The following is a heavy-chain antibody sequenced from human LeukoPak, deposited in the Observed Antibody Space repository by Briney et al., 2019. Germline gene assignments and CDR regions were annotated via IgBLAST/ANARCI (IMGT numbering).Heavy chain of an antibody. CDR1: GGSISSGSYY. CDR3: ARVFPGGGYFDY. D-gene: IGHD3-16*01. J-gene: IGHJ4*02. CDR2: IYTSGST. Sequence: PSETLSLTCTVSGGSISSGSYYWSWIRQPAGKGLEWIGRIYTSGSTNYNPSLKSRDTISVDTSKNQFSLKLSSVTAADTAVYYCARVFPGGGYFDYWGQGTLVTVSS. V-gene: IGHV4-61*02.